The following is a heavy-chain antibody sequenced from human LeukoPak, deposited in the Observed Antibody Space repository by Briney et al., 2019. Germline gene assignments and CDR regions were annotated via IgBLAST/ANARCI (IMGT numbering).Heavy chain of an antibody. CDR1: GFTFSSYS. J-gene: IGHJ4*02. CDR2: ISSSSSTI. CDR3: AKDSTYYYDSSQDSDY. D-gene: IGHD3-22*01. V-gene: IGHV3-48*01. Sequence: SGGSLRLSCAASGFTFSSYSMNWVRQAPGKGLEWVSYISSSSSTIYYADSVKGRFTISRDNSKNTLYLQMNSLRAEDTAVYYCAKDSTYYYDSSQDSDYWGQGTLVTVSS.